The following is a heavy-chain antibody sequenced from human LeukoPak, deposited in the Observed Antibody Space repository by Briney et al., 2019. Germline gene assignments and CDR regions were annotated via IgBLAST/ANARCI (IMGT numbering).Heavy chain of an antibody. V-gene: IGHV3-23*01. CDR2: ISGSGGST. CDR3: AKRDDFWSGYYYFDY. CDR1: GFTFSSYA. D-gene: IGHD3-3*01. J-gene: IGHJ4*02. Sequence: GGSLRLSCAASGFTFSSYAMSWVRQAPGKGLGWVSVISGSGGSTYYADSVKGRFTISRDNSKNTLYLQMNSLRAEDTAVYYCAKRDDFWSGYYYFDYWGQGTLVTVSS.